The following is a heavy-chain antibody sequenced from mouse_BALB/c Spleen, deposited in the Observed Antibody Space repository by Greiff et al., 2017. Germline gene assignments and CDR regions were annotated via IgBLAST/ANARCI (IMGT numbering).Heavy chain of an antibody. CDR2: ISNGGGST. CDR3: ARHELTLYYYAMDY. D-gene: IGHD4-1*01. CDR1: GFTFSSYT. V-gene: IGHV5-12-2*01. J-gene: IGHJ4*01. Sequence: EVKLMESGGGLVQPGGSLKLSCAASGFTFSSYTMSWVRQTPEKRLEWVAYISNGGGSTYYPDTVKGRFTISRDNAKNTLYLQMSSLKSEDTAMYYCARHELTLYYYAMDYWGQGTSVTVSS.